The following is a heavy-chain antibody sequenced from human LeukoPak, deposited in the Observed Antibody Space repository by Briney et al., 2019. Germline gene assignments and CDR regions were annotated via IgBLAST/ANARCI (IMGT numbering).Heavy chain of an antibody. CDR1: GFTFRRNY. CDR3: ARRVAAAGTVNDDY. J-gene: IGHJ4*02. CDR2: TYGDNNA. D-gene: IGHD6-13*01. V-gene: IGHV3-66*04. Sequence: PGGSLRLSCATSGFTFRRNYISWIRQAPGKGLEWVSITYGDNNAFYADSVKGRFTISRDNSKNTVFLQMNSLRAEDTAVYYCARRVAAAGTVNDDYWGQGTLVTVSS.